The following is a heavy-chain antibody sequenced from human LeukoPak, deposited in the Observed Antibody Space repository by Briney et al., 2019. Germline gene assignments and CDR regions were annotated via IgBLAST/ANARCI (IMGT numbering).Heavy chain of an antibody. CDR1: GYTLSELS. V-gene: IGHV1-24*01. CDR2: FDPADAET. CDR3: ANLLGETANDTFDI. Sequence: TVKVSCKVSGYTLSELSMHWVRHAPGKALEWMGGFDPADAETIYAQRFQGRVTMTEDTSTDTAYMELRSLRSEDTAVYYCANLLGETANDTFDIWGQGTMVTVSS. J-gene: IGHJ3*02. D-gene: IGHD3-10*01.